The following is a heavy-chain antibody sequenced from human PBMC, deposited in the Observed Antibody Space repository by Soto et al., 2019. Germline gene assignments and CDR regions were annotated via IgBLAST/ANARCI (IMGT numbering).Heavy chain of an antibody. Sequence: PSETLSLTCPVSGCSISSYYWSWIRQPPGKGLEWIGYIYYSGSTNYNPSLKSRVTISVDTSKNQFSLKLSSVTAADTAVYYCARDKAEEMAPLYYYYGMDVWGQGTTVTVSS. CDR3: ARDKAEEMAPLYYYYGMDV. CDR2: IYYSGST. J-gene: IGHJ6*02. V-gene: IGHV4-59*01. D-gene: IGHD5-12*01. CDR1: GCSISSYY.